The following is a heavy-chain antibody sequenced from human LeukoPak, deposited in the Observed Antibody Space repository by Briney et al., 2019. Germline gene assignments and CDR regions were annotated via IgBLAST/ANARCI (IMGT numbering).Heavy chain of an antibody. Sequence: SETLSLTCTVSGGSIRSSSDYWGWIRQPPGKGLEWIGSIYYSGSTYYNTSLKSRVTISVDTSKNQFSLKLSSVTAADTAVYYCARNGVGATFSNWFDPWGQGTLVTVSS. V-gene: IGHV4-39*01. J-gene: IGHJ5*02. CDR2: IYYSGST. CDR3: ARNGVGATFSNWFDP. D-gene: IGHD1-26*01. CDR1: GGSIRSSSDY.